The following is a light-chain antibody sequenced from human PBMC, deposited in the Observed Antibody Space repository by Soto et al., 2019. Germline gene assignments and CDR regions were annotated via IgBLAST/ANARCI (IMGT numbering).Light chain of an antibody. CDR3: GSWDSSLSAYV. CDR2: DDN. J-gene: IGLJ1*01. V-gene: IGLV1-51*01. CDR1: SPNIGGNS. Sequence: SALTQPPSVSAAPGQKVTISCSGSSPNIGGNSVSWYQQLPGTAPKLLIYDDNKRPSGIPDRFSGSKSGTSATLGITGFQTGDEADYYCGSWDSSLSAYVFGTGTKVTV.